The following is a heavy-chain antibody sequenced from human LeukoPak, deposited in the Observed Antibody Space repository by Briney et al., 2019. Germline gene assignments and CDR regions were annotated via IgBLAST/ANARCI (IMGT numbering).Heavy chain of an antibody. J-gene: IGHJ4*02. CDR2: INHSGST. D-gene: IGHD6-6*01. CDR3: ARVEAAARMIDY. Sequence: SETLSLTCAVYGGSFSGYYWSWIRQPPGKGLEWIGEINHSGSTNYNPSLKSRVTISVDTSKNQFSLKLSSVTAADTAVYYCARVEAAARMIDYWGQGTLVTVSS. V-gene: IGHV4-34*01. CDR1: GGSFSGYY.